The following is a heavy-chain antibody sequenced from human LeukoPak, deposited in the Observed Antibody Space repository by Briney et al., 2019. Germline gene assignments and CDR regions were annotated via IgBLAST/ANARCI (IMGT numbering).Heavy chain of an antibody. J-gene: IGHJ4*02. CDR1: GGTFSSYA. D-gene: IGHD1-26*01. Sequence: ASERVSCKASGGTFSSYAISWVRQAPGQGLEWMGRIIPILGIANYAQKFQGRVTITADKSTSTAYMELSSLRSEDTAVYYCARANSGIVGATSVDYWGQGTLVTVSS. CDR3: ARANSGIVGATSVDY. CDR2: IIPILGIA. V-gene: IGHV1-69*04.